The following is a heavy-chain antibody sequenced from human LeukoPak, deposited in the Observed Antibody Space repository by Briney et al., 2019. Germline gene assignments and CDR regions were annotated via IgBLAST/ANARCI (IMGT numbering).Heavy chain of an antibody. J-gene: IGHJ5*02. CDR2: IYYSGST. Sequence: SETLSLTCAVYGGSFSGYYWSWIRQPPGKGLEWIGYIYYSGSTNYNPSLKSRVTISVDTSKNQFSLKLSSVTAADTAVYYCARAKAARPNWFDPWGQGTLVTVSS. CDR1: GGSFSGYY. D-gene: IGHD6-6*01. CDR3: ARAKAARPNWFDP. V-gene: IGHV4-59*01.